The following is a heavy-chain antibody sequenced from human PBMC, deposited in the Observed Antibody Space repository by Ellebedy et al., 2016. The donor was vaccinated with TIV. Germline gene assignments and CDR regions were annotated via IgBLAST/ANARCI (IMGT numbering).Heavy chain of an antibody. CDR2: ISSSSSYI. CDR3: VKDGPHGYGYPYYFDY. V-gene: IGHV3-21*01. D-gene: IGHD5-18*01. J-gene: IGHJ4*02. Sequence: GGSLRLSCAASGFTVSSNYMSWVRQAPGKGLEWVSSISSSSSYIYYADSVKGRFTISRDNAKNSLYLQMNSLRAEDTAVYFCVKDGPHGYGYPYYFDYWGQGTLVTVSS. CDR1: GFTVSSNY.